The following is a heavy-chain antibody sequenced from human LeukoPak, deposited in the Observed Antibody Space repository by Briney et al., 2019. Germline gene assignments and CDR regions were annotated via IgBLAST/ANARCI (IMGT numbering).Heavy chain of an antibody. Sequence: PGGSLRLSCAAPGFTFSSYSMNWVRQAPGKGLEWVSSISSSSSYIYYADSVKGRFTISRDNAKNSLYLQMNSLRAEDTAVYHCARDPPRKDYINHGVWFDPWGQGTLVTVSS. D-gene: IGHD4-11*01. J-gene: IGHJ5*02. CDR3: ARDPPRKDYINHGVWFDP. CDR2: ISSSSSYI. CDR1: GFTFSSYS. V-gene: IGHV3-21*01.